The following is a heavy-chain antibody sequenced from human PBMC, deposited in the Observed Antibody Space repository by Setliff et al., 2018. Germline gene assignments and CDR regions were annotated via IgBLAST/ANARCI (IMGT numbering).Heavy chain of an antibody. CDR1: GFTFSYYY. Sequence: GGSLRLSCAASGFTFSYYYMSWVRQAPGKGLEWLSKISGDGSTIYYADSVRGRFTISRDNAKNSLFLQMNSLRAEDTAVYFCAGQGPIFGTGLIPGFDQWGQGTMVTVSS. D-gene: IGHD3-3*01. CDR3: AGQGPIFGTGLIPGFDQ. CDR2: ISGDGSTI. J-gene: IGHJ4*02. V-gene: IGHV3-11*01.